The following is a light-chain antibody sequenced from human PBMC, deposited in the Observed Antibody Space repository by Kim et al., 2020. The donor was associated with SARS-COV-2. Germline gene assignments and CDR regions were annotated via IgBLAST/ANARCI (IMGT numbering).Light chain of an antibody. J-gene: IGKJ1*01. Sequence: EIVMTQSPATLSVSPGERATLSCRASQNIRSNLAWYQQIPGQAPRLLIHGASNRATGIPARFSGSGSGTEFTLTINSLQSDDFAIYYCLQYNNWPTWTFGQGTKVDIK. CDR1: QNIRSN. CDR3: LQYNNWPTWT. V-gene: IGKV3-15*01. CDR2: GAS.